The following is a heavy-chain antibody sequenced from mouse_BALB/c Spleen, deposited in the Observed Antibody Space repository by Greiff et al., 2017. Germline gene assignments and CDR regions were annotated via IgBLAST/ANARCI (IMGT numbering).Heavy chain of an antibody. CDR3: ARQAYYYGSSYVGGYYFDY. Sequence: EVKLMESGGGLVQPGESLKLSCESNEYEFPSHDMSWVRKTPEKRLELVAAINSDGGSTYYPDTMERRFIISRDNTKKTLYLQMSSLRSEDTALYYCARQAYYYGSSYVGGYYFDYWGQGTTLTVSS. CDR2: INSDGGST. D-gene: IGHD1-1*01. CDR1: EYEFPSHD. J-gene: IGHJ2*01. V-gene: IGHV5-2*01.